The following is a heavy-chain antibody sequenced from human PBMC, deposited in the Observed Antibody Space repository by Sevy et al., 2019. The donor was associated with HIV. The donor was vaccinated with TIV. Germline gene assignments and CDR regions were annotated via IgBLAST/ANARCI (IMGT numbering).Heavy chain of an antibody. D-gene: IGHD2-15*01. CDR3: AGLAVAATSLIFDY. V-gene: IGHV4-39*01. CDR2: INYSGNT. CDR1: GGSISSSSYY. Sequence: SETLSLTCTVSGGSISSSSYYWGWIRQPPRKGLEGIGRINYSGNTYYNPSLKSRVTIAVDTSKNQFSLNLSSVTAADTAVYYCAGLAVAATSLIFDYWGQGILVTVSS. J-gene: IGHJ4*02.